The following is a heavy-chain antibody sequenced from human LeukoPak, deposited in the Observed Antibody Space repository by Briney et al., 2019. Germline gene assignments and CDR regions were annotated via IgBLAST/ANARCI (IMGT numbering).Heavy chain of an antibody. CDR3: ARVTVGSSGTLDY. CDR2: INPNSGGT. Sequence: ASVTVSCKASGYTFTGYYMHWVRQAPGQGLEWMGWINPNSGGTNYAQKFQGRVTMTRDTSISTAYMELSRLRSDDTAVYYCARVTVGSSGTLDYWGQGTLVTVSS. D-gene: IGHD3-22*01. J-gene: IGHJ4*02. V-gene: IGHV1-2*02. CDR1: GYTFTGYY.